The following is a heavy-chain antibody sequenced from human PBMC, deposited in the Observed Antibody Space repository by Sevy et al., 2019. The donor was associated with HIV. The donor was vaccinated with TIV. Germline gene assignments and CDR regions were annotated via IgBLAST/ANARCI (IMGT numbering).Heavy chain of an antibody. V-gene: IGHV3-15*01. J-gene: IGHJ4*02. Sequence: GGYLRLSCAASGFTFTNAWMSWVRQAPGKGFEWVGRIKSKTDAATRDFAAPVKGRFAISRDDSKNTLYLQMDSLKTDDTGVYYCTAGLGASDFDYWGQGILVPVSS. CDR3: TAGLGASDFDY. D-gene: IGHD7-27*01. CDR1: GFTFTNAW. CDR2: IKSKTDAATR.